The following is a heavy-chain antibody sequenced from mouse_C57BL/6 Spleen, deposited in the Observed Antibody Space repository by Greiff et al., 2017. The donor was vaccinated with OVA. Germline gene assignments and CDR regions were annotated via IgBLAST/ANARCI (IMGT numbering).Heavy chain of an antibody. Sequence: VQLQQPGAELVRPGSSVKLSCKASGYTFTSYWMHWVKQRPIQGLEWIGNIDPSDSETHYNQKFKDKATLTVDKTSSTAYMQLSSLTSEDSAVYYCATGCNYVFYYWGQGTTLTVSS. V-gene: IGHV1-52*01. CDR3: ATGCNYVFYY. CDR2: IDPSDSET. J-gene: IGHJ2*01. D-gene: IGHD2-1*01. CDR1: GYTFTSYW.